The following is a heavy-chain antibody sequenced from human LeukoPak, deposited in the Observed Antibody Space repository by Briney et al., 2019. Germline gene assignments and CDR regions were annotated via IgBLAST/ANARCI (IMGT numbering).Heavy chain of an antibody. CDR1: GFTFSSYW. Sequence: GGSLRLSCAASGFTFSSYWMGWVRQAPGKGLGWVANIKQDGSEKYYVGAVKGRSTISRDNSKNTLYLQMNSLRAEDTAVYYCANSGGGYSLDAFDIWGQGTMVTVSS. CDR3: ANSGGGYSLDAFDI. D-gene: IGHD5-18*01. CDR2: IKQDGSEK. J-gene: IGHJ3*02. V-gene: IGHV3-7*01.